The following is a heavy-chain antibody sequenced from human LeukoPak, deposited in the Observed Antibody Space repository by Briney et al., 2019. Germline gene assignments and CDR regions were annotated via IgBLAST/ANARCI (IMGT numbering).Heavy chain of an antibody. CDR1: GFTFSSYW. CDR2: IKQDGSET. V-gene: IGHV3-7*05. Sequence: PGGSLGLSCAASGFTFSSYWMSWVRQAPGKGPEWVANIKQDGSETHYVDSVKGRFTISRDNAKNSLYLQMSSLRPDDTAVYYCARGYSNIYYWGQGTLVTVSS. J-gene: IGHJ4*02. D-gene: IGHD4-11*01. CDR3: ARGYSNIYY.